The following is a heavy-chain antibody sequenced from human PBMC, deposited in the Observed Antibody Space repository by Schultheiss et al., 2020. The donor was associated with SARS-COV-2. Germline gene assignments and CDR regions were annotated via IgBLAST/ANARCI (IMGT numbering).Heavy chain of an antibody. D-gene: IGHD6-19*01. V-gene: IGHV5-51*01. CDR2: IYPGDSDV. CDR1: GYTFTTSW. Sequence: GESLKISCKGSGYTFTTSWIGWVRQMPGKGLEWMAFIYPGDSDVRYSPSFQGQVTISADKSVKTAYLQWGSLKASDTAMYYCASGYSLSGWYYLDYWGQGTLVTVSS. J-gene: IGHJ4*02. CDR3: ASGYSLSGWYYLDY.